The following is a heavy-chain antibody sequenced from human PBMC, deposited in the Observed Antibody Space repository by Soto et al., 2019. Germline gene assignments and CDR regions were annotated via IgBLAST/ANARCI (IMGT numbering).Heavy chain of an antibody. D-gene: IGHD6-19*01. CDR1: GFNLDDYA. CDR3: AKSHTSGWNYFDD. Sequence: PGGSLRLSCAGSGFNLDDYAMYWVRQVPGKGLEWVSSISWNSGNKVYADSVKGRFTISRDNGKNSLYLQMNSLRVEDTALYYCAKSHTSGWNYFDDWGQGNRVTVSS. J-gene: IGHJ4*02. CDR2: ISWNSGNK. V-gene: IGHV3-9*01.